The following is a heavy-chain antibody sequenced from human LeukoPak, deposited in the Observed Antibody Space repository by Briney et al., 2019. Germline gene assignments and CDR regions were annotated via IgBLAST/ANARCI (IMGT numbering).Heavy chain of an antibody. CDR2: ISYDGSNK. V-gene: IGHV3-30-3*01. CDR3: ARDPTAAGTDAFDI. J-gene: IGHJ3*02. Sequence: PGRSLRLSCAASGFTFSSYAMHWVRQAPGKGLEWVAVISYDGSNKYYADSVKGRFTISRDNSKNTPYLQMNSLRAEDTAVYYCARDPTAAGTDAFDIWGQGTMVTVSS. CDR1: GFTFSSYA. D-gene: IGHD6-13*01.